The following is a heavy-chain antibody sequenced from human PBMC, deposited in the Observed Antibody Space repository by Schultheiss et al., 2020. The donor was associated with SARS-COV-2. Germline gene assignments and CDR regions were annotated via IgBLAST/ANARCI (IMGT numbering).Heavy chain of an antibody. V-gene: IGHV4-34*01. D-gene: IGHD6-6*01. CDR3: ASSPIGGRTGMDV. CDR2: INHSGST. Sequence: SETLSLTCAVYGGSFSGNYWNWIRQPPGKGLEWIGEINHSGSTDYNPSLKSRVTISVDTSKNQFSLKLTSVTAADTAVYYCASSPIGGRTGMDVWGQGTTVTVSS. CDR1: GGSFSGNY. J-gene: IGHJ6*02.